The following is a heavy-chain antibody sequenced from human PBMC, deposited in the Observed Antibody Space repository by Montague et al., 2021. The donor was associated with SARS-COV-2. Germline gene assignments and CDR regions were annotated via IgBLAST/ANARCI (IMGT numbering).Heavy chain of an antibody. CDR1: GDSINSGDHY. CDR2: IYSSGRT. J-gene: IGHJ5*02. CDR3: AGDLHDTCGSTYVTPFRFEP. V-gene: IGHV4-31*03. Sequence: TLSLTCNVSGDSINSGDHYWSWIRQHPGKGLEWIGYIYSSGRTYYNLYLKSRVTISADTTKNQFSLKLSTVTAAAMAVYYCAGDLHDTCGSTYVTPFRFEPWGQGTLVTVSS. D-gene: IGHD3-22*01.